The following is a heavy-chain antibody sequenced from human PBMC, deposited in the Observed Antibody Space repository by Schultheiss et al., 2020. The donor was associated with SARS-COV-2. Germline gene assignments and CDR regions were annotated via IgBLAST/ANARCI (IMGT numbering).Heavy chain of an antibody. CDR2: IWYDGSNK. V-gene: IGHV3-33*08. CDR3: ARDHISKAVAGTGHDY. CDR1: GLTFSSYG. D-gene: IGHD6-19*01. J-gene: IGHJ4*02. Sequence: GGSLRLSCAASGLTFSSYGMHWVRQAPGKGLEWVAVIWYDGSNKYYADSVKGRFTISRDNSKNALYLQMSSLRAEDTAVYYCARDHISKAVAGTGHDYWGQGTLVTVSS.